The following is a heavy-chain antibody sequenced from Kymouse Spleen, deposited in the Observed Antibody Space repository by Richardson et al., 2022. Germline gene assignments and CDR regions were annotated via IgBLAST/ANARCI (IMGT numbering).Heavy chain of an antibody. J-gene: IGHJ4*02. CDR3: ARHEARYDILTGYDY. CDR1: GGSISSSSYY. V-gene: IGHV4-39*01. D-gene: IGHD3-9*01. Sequence: QLQLQESGPGLVKPSETLSLTCTVSGGSISSSSYYWGWIRQPPGKGLEWIGSIYYSGSTYYNPSLKSRVTISVDTSKNQFSLKLSSVTAADTAVYYCARHEARYDILTGYDYWGQGTLVTVSS. CDR2: IYYSGST.